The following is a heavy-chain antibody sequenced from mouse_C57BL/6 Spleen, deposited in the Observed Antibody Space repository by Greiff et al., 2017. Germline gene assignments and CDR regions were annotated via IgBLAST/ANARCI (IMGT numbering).Heavy chain of an antibody. V-gene: IGHV1-52*01. J-gene: IGHJ3*01. D-gene: IGHD3-2*02. CDR1: GYTFTSYW. CDR2: IDPSDSET. CDR3: ARGRNSGFAY. Sequence: QVQLQQPGAELVRPGSSVKLSCKASGYTFTSYWMHWVKQRPIQGLDWIGNIDPSDSETHYNQKFKDKATLTVDKSSSTAYMQLSSLTSEDSAVYYCARGRNSGFAYWGQGTLVTVSA.